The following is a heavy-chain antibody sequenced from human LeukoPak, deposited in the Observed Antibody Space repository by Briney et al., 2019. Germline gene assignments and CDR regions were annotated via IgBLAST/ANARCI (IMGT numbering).Heavy chain of an antibody. D-gene: IGHD2-2*01. CDR1: GYTFTSYG. CDR3: ARVVGIVVVPAAPGVGPFDY. CDR2: ISAYNDNT. J-gene: IGHJ4*02. Sequence: ASVKVSCKASGYTFTSYGISWVRQAPGQGLEWMGWISAYNDNTNYAQKLQGRVTMTTDTSTSTAYMELRSLRSDDTAVYYCARVVGIVVVPAAPGVGPFDYRGQGTLVTVSS. V-gene: IGHV1-18*01.